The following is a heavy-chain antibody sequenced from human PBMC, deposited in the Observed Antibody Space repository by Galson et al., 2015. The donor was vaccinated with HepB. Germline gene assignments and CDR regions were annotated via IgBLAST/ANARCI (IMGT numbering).Heavy chain of an antibody. CDR2: ISAHNGNT. J-gene: IGHJ1*01. CDR1: GYSFTTYG. D-gene: IGHD1-7*01. CDR3: ATGTNPPEYFQS. Sequence: SVKVSCKASGYSFTTYGFSWVRQAPGQGLEWMGWISAHNGNTNYAQSVQGRVTMTTDASTNTAYMELSSLTSDDTAVYFCATGTNPPEYFQSWGQGALVVVSS. V-gene: IGHV1-18*01.